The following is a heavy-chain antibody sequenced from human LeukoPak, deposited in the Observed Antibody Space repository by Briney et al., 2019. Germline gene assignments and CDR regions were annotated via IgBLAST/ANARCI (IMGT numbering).Heavy chain of an antibody. CDR1: GFTFTNYA. D-gene: IGHD2-15*01. CDR2: ITGSGGST. J-gene: IGHJ4*02. CDR3: ASRYCSGGSRYNRYYFDY. V-gene: IGHV3-23*01. Sequence: GGSQRLSCAASGFTFTNYAMSWVRQAPGKGLEWVSAITGSGGSTYYADSVKGRFTISRDNSKNTLYLQMNSLRAEDTAIYYCASRYCSGGSRYNRYYFDYWRQGTLVTVSP.